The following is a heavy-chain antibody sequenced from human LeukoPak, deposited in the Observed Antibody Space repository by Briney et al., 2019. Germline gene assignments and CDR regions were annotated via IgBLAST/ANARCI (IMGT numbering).Heavy chain of an antibody. Sequence: PSETLPLTCTVSGGSISSSSYYWGWIRQPPGKGLEWIGSIYYSGSTYYNPSLKSRVTISVDTSKNRFSLKLSSVTAADTAVYYCARRGPRSRTYYYDSSSQPPFDYWGQGTLVTVSS. CDR1: GGSISSSSYY. V-gene: IGHV4-39*01. CDR3: ARRGPRSRTYYYDSSSQPPFDY. CDR2: IYYSGST. J-gene: IGHJ4*02. D-gene: IGHD3-22*01.